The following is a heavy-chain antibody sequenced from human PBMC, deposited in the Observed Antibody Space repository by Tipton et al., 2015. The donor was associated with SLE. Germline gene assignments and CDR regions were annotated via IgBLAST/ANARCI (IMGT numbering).Heavy chain of an antibody. Sequence: SLRLSCAASGFTFSSYAMSWVRQAPGKGLEWVSAISGSGGSTYYADSVKGRFTISRDISKNTLYLQMNSLRAEDAALYYCAKDYYDASGLFQHWGQGILVTVSS. CDR1: GFTFSSYA. V-gene: IGHV3-23*01. D-gene: IGHD3-22*01. CDR3: AKDYYDASGLFQH. CDR2: ISGSGGST. J-gene: IGHJ1*01.